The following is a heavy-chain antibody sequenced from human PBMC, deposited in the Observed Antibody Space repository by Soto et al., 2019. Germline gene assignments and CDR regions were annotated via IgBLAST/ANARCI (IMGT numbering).Heavy chain of an antibody. D-gene: IGHD1-26*01. J-gene: IGHJ6*02. CDR2: IYYSGST. V-gene: IGHV4-59*01. CDR3: ARDSGAYSGSYVPHYYYGMDV. Sequence: SETLSLTCTVSGGSIGSYYWSWIRQPPGKGLEWIGYIYYSGSTNYNPSLKSRVTISVDTSKNQFSLKLSSVTAADTAVYYCARDSGAYSGSYVPHYYYGMDVWGQGTTVTVSS. CDR1: GGSIGSYY.